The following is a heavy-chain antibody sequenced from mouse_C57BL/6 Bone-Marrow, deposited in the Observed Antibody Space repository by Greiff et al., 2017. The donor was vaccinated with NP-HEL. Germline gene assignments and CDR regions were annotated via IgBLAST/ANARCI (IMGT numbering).Heavy chain of an antibody. CDR2: ISSGGSYT. CDR1: GFTFSSYG. Sequence: EVKVVESGGDLVKPGGSLKLSCAASGFTFSSYGMSWVRQTPDKRLGWVATISSGGSYTYYPDSVKGRFTISRDNAKNTLYLQMSSLKSEDTAMYYCARITTVVAFDYWGQGTTLTVSS. CDR3: ARITTVVAFDY. D-gene: IGHD1-1*01. J-gene: IGHJ2*01. V-gene: IGHV5-6*01.